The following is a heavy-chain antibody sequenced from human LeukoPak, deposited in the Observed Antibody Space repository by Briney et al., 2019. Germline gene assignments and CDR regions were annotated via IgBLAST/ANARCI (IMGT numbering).Heavy chain of an antibody. CDR1: GYTFTGYY. CDR3: ARETPIVATHGTEGFDY. V-gene: IGHV1-2*02. Sequence: ASVKVSCKASGYTFTGYYMHWVRQAPGQGVEWMGWINPNSGGTNYAQKFQGRVTMTRDTSISTAYMELSRLRSDDTAVCYCARETPIVATHGTEGFDYWGQGTLVTVSS. D-gene: IGHD5-12*01. J-gene: IGHJ4*02. CDR2: INPNSGGT.